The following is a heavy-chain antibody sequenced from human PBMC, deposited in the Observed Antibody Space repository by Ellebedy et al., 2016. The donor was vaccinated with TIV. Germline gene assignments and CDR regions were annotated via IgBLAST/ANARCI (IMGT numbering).Heavy chain of an antibody. Sequence: PGGSLRLSCVVSGFTFSSYSMNWVRQAPGKGLEWVSSISSSSSYIYYADSVKGRFTISRDNAKHSLYLQMNSLGAEDTAVYYCARLVSYSGSGSPLNYWGQGSLVTVSS. V-gene: IGHV3-21*04. CDR3: ARLVSYSGSGSPLNY. CDR2: ISSSSSYI. J-gene: IGHJ4*02. CDR1: GFTFSSYS. D-gene: IGHD3-10*01.